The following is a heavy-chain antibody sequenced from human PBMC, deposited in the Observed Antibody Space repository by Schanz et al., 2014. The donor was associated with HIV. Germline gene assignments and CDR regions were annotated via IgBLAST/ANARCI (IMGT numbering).Heavy chain of an antibody. J-gene: IGHJ4*02. D-gene: IGHD3-22*01. Sequence: QVQLGQSGGGVVQPGRSLRLSCAASGFTFSDYSMHWVRQAPGKALEWVAVISHDGTNKFYAGSVNGRFTISRDNSKNTLYLQMTTLRIDDTAVYYCAKPEYDSRGNSQSHFDYWGQGTLVTVSS. CDR1: GFTFSDYS. CDR3: AKPEYDSRGNSQSHFDY. V-gene: IGHV3-30-3*02. CDR2: ISHDGTNK.